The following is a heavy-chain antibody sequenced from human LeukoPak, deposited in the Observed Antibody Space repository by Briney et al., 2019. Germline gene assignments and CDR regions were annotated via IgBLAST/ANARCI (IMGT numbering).Heavy chain of an antibody. D-gene: IGHD2-15*01. Sequence: PSQTLSLTCTVSGGSISSGGYYWSWIRQHPGKGLEWVGYIYYSGSTYYNPSLKSRVTISVDTSKNQFSLKLSSVTAADTAVYYCERVGAGGGGGSRHAIDYWGQGTLVTVSS. CDR3: ERVGAGGGGGSRHAIDY. CDR1: GGSISSGGYY. CDR2: IYYSGST. V-gene: IGHV4-31*03. J-gene: IGHJ4*02.